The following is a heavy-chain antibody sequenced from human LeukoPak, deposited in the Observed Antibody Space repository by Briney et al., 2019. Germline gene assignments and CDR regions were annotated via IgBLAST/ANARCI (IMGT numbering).Heavy chain of an antibody. J-gene: IGHJ4*02. D-gene: IGHD5-18*01. CDR2: IYYSGST. CDR3: ARETAMVLRYFDY. Sequence: SETLSLTCTVSGGSISSGGYYWGWIRQHPGKGLEWIGYIYYSGSTYYNPSLKSRVTISVDTSKSQFSLKLSSVTAADTAVYYCARETAMVLRYFDYWGQGTLVTVSS. V-gene: IGHV4-31*03. CDR1: GGSISSGGYY.